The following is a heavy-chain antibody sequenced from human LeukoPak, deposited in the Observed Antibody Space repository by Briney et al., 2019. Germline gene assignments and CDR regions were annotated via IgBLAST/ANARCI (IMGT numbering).Heavy chain of an antibody. CDR2: IWYDGSNK. J-gene: IGHJ6*02. Sequence: GGSLRLSCAASGFTFSSYGMHWVRQAPGKGLEWVADIWYDGSNKYYADSVKGRFTISRDNSKNTLYLQMNSLRAEDTAVYYCARGSLWFGESTDYWYGMDVGGQGTTVTVSS. D-gene: IGHD3-10*01. V-gene: IGHV3-33*01. CDR1: GFTFSSYG. CDR3: ARGSLWFGESTDYWYGMDV.